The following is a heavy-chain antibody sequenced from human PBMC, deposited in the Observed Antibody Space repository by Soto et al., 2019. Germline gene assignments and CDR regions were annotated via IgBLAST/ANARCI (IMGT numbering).Heavy chain of an antibody. CDR3: AKLSSPINDLAEPGPDY. CDR1: EFIFSSFA. Sequence: SLRLSCVGSEFIFSSFALSWVRLAPGKGLEWVAAVSRRGVNTYYADSVKGRFTISRENAKNTLYLQMNSLRAEDTAVYYCAKLSSPINDLAEPGPDYWGQGTLVTVSS. D-gene: IGHD6-13*01. J-gene: IGHJ4*02. CDR2: VSRRGVNT. V-gene: IGHV3-23*01.